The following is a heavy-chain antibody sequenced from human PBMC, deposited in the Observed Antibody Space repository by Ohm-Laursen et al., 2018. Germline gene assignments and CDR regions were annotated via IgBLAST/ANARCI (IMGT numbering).Heavy chain of an antibody. CDR2: MNPNSGNT. Sequence: ASVNVSCKASGYTFTTYDITWVRQAAGQGPEWMGWMNPNSGNTGYAQKFRDRVTMTSDTSISTAYMELYGLTSEDTAAYYCARAVRNQLVSDYWGQGTLVTVSS. J-gene: IGHJ4*02. CDR1: GYTFTTYD. CDR3: ARAVRNQLVSDY. V-gene: IGHV1-8*02. D-gene: IGHD1-1*01.